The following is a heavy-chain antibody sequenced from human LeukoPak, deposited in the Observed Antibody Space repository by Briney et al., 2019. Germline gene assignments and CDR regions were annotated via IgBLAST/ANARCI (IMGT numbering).Heavy chain of an antibody. CDR2: ISSSGSTI. D-gene: IGHD3-16*01. V-gene: IGHV3-11*04. J-gene: IGHJ4*02. CDR3: ARDLYDYVWGSPIIGY. Sequence: GGSLRLSCAASGFTFSDYYMCWIRQAPGKGLEWVSYISSSGSTIYYADSVKGRFTISRDNAKNSLYLQMNSLRAEDTAVYYCARDLYDYVWGSPIIGYWGQGTLVTVSS. CDR1: GFTFSDYY.